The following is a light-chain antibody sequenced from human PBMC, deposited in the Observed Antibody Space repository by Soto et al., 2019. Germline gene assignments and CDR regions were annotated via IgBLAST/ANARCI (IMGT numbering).Light chain of an antibody. V-gene: IGKV1-5*01. Sequence: DIQMTQSPSTLSASVGDRVTITCRASQSISNRLAWYQQKPGKAPKVLIYDASSLESGVPSRFSGSGSGTEFILTISSLQSEDFAVYYCQQYNTWPPITFGQGTRLEMK. J-gene: IGKJ5*01. CDR1: QSISNR. CDR2: DAS. CDR3: QQYNTWPPIT.